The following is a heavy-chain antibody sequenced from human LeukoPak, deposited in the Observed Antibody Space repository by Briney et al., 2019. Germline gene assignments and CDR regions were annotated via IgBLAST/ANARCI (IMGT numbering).Heavy chain of an antibody. D-gene: IGHD1-26*01. CDR1: GKSVTNHY. CDR3: ARAAISGSDYGTFDY. V-gene: IGHV1-46*01. CDR2: INPSGGST. J-gene: IGHJ4*02. Sequence: ASVKVSCKASGKSVTNHYMHWVRQAPGQGLEWMGIINPSGGSTSYAQKFQGRLTMTRDTSTSTVYMELSSLRSEDTAVYYCARAAISGSDYGTFDYWGQGTLVTVSS.